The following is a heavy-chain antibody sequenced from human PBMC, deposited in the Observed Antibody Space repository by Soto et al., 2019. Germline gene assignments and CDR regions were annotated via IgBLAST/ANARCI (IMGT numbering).Heavy chain of an antibody. D-gene: IGHD3-9*01. CDR2: VGGNGLDT. V-gene: IGHV3-23*01. CDR3: AGRTGYPFDY. CDR1: GFIFSNYA. J-gene: IGHJ4*02. Sequence: EVQLLESGGGLVQPGGSLRLSCAASGFIFSNYAMNWVRQAPGKGLERVSAVGGNGLDTYYADSVKGRFIISRDNSKNTLYLQMNSLRAEDTAVYYCAGRTGYPFDYWGQGTLVTVSS.